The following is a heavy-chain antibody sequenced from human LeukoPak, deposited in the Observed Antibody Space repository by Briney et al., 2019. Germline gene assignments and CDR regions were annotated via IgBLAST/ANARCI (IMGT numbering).Heavy chain of an antibody. CDR1: GYTFTSYG. Sequence: ASVKVSCKASGYTFTSYGISWVRQAPGQGLEWMGWISAYNGNTNYAQKLQGRVTMTTDTSTSTAYMELRSLRSDDTAVYYCARGPGYSSGWSTGMPKGWFDPWGQGTLVTVSS. CDR3: ARGPGYSSGWSTGMPKGWFDP. D-gene: IGHD6-19*01. J-gene: IGHJ5*02. V-gene: IGHV1-18*01. CDR2: ISAYNGNT.